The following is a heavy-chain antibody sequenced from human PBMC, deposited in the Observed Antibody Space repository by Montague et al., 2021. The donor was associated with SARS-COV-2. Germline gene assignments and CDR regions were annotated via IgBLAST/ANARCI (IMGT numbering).Heavy chain of an antibody. Sequence: SETLSLTCTVSGGSISSSGYYWGWIRQPPGKGLEWIGSIYYSGNANYSPSLQSRVTISVDTSKNQFSLRLNSMTAADTAVYYCARLPPYRFNSNGHYYNAVDIWGQGTMVTVSS. J-gene: IGHJ3*02. D-gene: IGHD3-22*01. CDR2: IYYSGNA. CDR1: GGSISSSGYY. V-gene: IGHV4-39*01. CDR3: ARLPPYRFNSNGHYYNAVDI.